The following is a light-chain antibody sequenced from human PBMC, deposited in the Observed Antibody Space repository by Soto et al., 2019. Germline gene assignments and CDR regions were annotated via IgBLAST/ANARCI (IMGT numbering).Light chain of an antibody. Sequence: EIVLTQSPATLSLSPGERATLSCRASQSVSNFLAWYQQKPGQAPRLLIYDASTRATVIPARFSGSGSGTDFARSISSLEPLDFAVYYCQQSRTWPPLTFGGGTKVESK. CDR2: DAS. V-gene: IGKV3-11*01. J-gene: IGKJ4*01. CDR1: QSVSNF. CDR3: QQSRTWPPLT.